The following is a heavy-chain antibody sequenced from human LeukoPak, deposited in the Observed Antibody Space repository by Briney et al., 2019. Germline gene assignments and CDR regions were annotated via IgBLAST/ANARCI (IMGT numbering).Heavy chain of an antibody. D-gene: IGHD6-13*01. V-gene: IGHV1-69*04. Sequence: ASVKVSCKASGGTFSSYAISWVRQAPGQGLEWMGRIIPILGIANYAQKFQGRVTITADKSTSTAYMELNSLRAEDTAVYYCARGDSSSWGWYYFDYWGQGTLVTVSS. CDR1: GGTFSSYA. CDR2: IIPILGIA. J-gene: IGHJ4*02. CDR3: ARGDSSSWGWYYFDY.